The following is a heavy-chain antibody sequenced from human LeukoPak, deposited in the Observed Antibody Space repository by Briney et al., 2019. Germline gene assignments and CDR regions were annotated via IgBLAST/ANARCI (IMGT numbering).Heavy chain of an antibody. CDR1: GFTFSSYA. D-gene: IGHD3-22*01. J-gene: IGHJ4*02. V-gene: IGHV3-30*04. Sequence: GRSLRLSCAASGFTFSSYAMHWVRQAPGKGLEWVAVISYDGSNKYYADSVKGRFTISRDNSKNTLYLQMNSLRAEDTAVYYCARGPDTYYYDSSGYRYFDYWGQGTLVTVSS. CDR3: ARGPDTYYYDSSGYRYFDY. CDR2: ISYDGSNK.